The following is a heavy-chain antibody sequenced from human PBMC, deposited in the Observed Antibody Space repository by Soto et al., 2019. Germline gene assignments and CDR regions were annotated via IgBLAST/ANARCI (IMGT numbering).Heavy chain of an antibody. CDR1: GFTFSSYA. J-gene: IGHJ4*02. Sequence: PGGSLRLSCAASGFTFSSYAMGWVRQAPGKGLFWVSAISGSGTSTYYADSVKGRFTISRDNSKNTLYLQMNSLRAEDTAVYYCAKHYYFDSSGYYAWFDWGQGTLVTVS. D-gene: IGHD3-22*01. CDR2: ISGSGTST. CDR3: AKHYYFDSSGYYAWFD. V-gene: IGHV3-23*01.